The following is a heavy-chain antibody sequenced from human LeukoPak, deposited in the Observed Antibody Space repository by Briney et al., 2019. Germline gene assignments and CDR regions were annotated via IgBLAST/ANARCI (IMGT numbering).Heavy chain of an antibody. CDR1: GGSISSGGYY. V-gene: IGHV4-30-2*01. Sequence: SETLSLTCTVSGGSISSGGYYWSWIRQPPGKGLEWIGYIYHSGSTYYNPSLKSRVTISVDRSKNQFSLKLSSVTAADTAVYYCARGGGSSWEVGATRNYYYYYMDVWGKGTTVTVSS. J-gene: IGHJ6*03. D-gene: IGHD1-26*01. CDR2: IYHSGST. CDR3: ARGGGSSWEVGATRNYYYYYMDV.